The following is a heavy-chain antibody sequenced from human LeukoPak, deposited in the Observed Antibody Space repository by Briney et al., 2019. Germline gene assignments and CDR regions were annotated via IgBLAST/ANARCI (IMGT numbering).Heavy chain of an antibody. CDR2: ISNSGSST. CDR3: ARVFGYGDYQIDY. Sequence: GGSLRLSCAASRFTFSDYYMVWIRQAPGKGLEWVSYISNSGSSTKYADSVKGRFTISRDNAKNSLYLQMNSLRAEDTALYYCARVFGYGDYQIDYWGQGTLVTVSS. V-gene: IGHV3-11*05. D-gene: IGHD4-17*01. J-gene: IGHJ4*02. CDR1: RFTFSDYY.